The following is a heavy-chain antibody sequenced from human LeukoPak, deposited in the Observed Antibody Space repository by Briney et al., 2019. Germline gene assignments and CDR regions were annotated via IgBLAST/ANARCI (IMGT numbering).Heavy chain of an antibody. CDR2: IYTSGST. CDR3: ARVGVTFDY. V-gene: IGHV4-61*02. D-gene: IGHD3-10*01. Sequence: SETLSLTCTVSGGSISSGSYYWSWIRQPAGKGLEWIGRIYTSGSTNYNPSLKSRVTISVDTSKNQFSLKLSSVTAADTAVYYCARVGVTFDYWGQGTLVTVSS. J-gene: IGHJ4*02. CDR1: GGSISSGSYY.